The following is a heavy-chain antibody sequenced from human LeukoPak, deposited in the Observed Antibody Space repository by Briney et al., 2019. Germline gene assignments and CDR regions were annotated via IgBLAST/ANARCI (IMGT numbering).Heavy chain of an antibody. CDR3: ARVLSGSWDWFDP. CDR2: INPDGSTT. J-gene: IGHJ5*02. Sequence: GGSLRLSCAASGFTFSRYWIHWVRQAPGKGLEWVSRINPDGSTTTYADSVKGRFTISRDNAKNTVYLQMNSLRAEDTAVYYCARVLSGSWDWFDPWGQGTLVTVSS. V-gene: IGHV3-74*01. D-gene: IGHD3-22*01. CDR1: GFTFSRYW.